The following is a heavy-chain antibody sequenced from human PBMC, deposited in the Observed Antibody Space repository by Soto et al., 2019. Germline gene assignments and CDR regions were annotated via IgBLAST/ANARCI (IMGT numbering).Heavy chain of an antibody. CDR3: ARSHYTYGLLIDY. D-gene: IGHD2-8*01. CDR2: VYWTGST. CDR1: GDSITTNGYY. V-gene: IGHV4-39*01. J-gene: IGHJ4*02. Sequence: WETLSLTCSVSGDSITTNGYYWGWIRQPPGKGLQWIGNVYWTGSTFSHPSLTSRVFISVGTSKNEFSLRLTSVTAADTAVYYCARSHYTYGLLIDYWGPGTLVTVSS.